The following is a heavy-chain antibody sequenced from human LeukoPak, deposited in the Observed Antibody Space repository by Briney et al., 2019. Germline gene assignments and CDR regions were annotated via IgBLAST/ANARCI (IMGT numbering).Heavy chain of an antibody. CDR1: GFTFSSYS. Sequence: GGSLRLSCAASGFTFSSYSMNWVRQAPGKGLEWVANIKQDGGEEYYVDSVKGRFTISRDNAKNSLYLQMNSLRAEDTAVYYCARVSGDSNGYGTPNYFDYWGQGTLVTVSS. V-gene: IGHV3-7*01. CDR2: IKQDGGEE. CDR3: ARVSGDSNGYGTPNYFDY. D-gene: IGHD3-22*01. J-gene: IGHJ4*02.